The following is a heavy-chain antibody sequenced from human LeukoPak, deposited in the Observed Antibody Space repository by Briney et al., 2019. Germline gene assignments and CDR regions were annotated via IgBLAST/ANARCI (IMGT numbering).Heavy chain of an antibody. CDR3: VRGVGVSRFNYLDP. CDR1: GFTFRSYG. V-gene: IGHV3-33*01. D-gene: IGHD1-7*01. J-gene: IGHJ5*02. Sequence: GTSLRLSCAASGFTFRSYGMHWVRQAPGKGLEWVSLIWYDGSNQNYVESVKGRFTISRDDSKNTVYLQMNSLRAEDTAVYYCVRGVGVSRFNYLDPWGQGTLVIVSS. CDR2: IWYDGSNQ.